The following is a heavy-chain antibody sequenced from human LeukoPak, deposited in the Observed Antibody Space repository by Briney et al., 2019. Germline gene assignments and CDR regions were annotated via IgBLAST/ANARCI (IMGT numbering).Heavy chain of an antibody. Sequence: ASVKVSCKASGYTFTSYGISWVRQAPGQGLEWMGCISAYNGNTNYAQKLQGRVTMTTDTSTSTAYMELRSLRSDDTAVYYCARDSYYYDSSGARGYFQHWGQGTLATVSS. CDR2: ISAYNGNT. D-gene: IGHD3-22*01. J-gene: IGHJ1*01. V-gene: IGHV1-18*01. CDR3: ARDSYYYDSSGARGYFQH. CDR1: GYTFTSYG.